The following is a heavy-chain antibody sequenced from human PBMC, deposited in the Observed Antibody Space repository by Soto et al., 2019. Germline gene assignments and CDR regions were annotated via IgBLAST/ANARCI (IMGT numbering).Heavy chain of an antibody. CDR1: GFTFSSYG. J-gene: IGHJ4*02. V-gene: IGHV3-33*01. CDR2: IWYDGSNK. D-gene: IGHD6-6*01. CDR3: ARGGYSSSSGPFDY. Sequence: QVQLVESGGGVVQPGRSLRLSCAAYGFTFSSYGMHWVRQAPGKGLEWVAVIWYDGSNKYYADSVKGRFTISRDNSKNTLYLQMNSLRAEDTAVYYCARGGYSSSSGPFDYWGQGTLVTVSS.